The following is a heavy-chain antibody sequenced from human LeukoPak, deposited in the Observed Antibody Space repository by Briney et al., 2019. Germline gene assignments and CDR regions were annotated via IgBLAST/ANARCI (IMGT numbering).Heavy chain of an antibody. D-gene: IGHD3-10*01. J-gene: IGHJ5*02. Sequence: GGSLRLSCAASGFTFSSYEMSWVRQAPGKGLEWVSDISGYGGSTYYADSVKGRFTISRDNSKNTLYLQMNRLRAEDTAVYYCAKDLSGSSHNWFDPWDQGTLVTVSS. CDR1: GFTFSSYE. V-gene: IGHV3-23*01. CDR2: ISGYGGST. CDR3: AKDLSGSSHNWFDP.